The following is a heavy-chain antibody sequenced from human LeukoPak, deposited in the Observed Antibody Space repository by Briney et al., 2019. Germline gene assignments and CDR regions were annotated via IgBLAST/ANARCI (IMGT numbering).Heavy chain of an antibody. CDR2: MNPNSGNT. D-gene: IGHD3-9*01. CDR3: ARDDYDILSYFDY. Sequence: GASVKVSCKASGYTFTSYDINWVRQATGQGLEWMGWMNPNSGNTGYAQKFQGRVTITRNTSISTAYMELSSLRSEDTAVYYCARDDYDILSYFDYWGQGTLVTVSS. CDR1: GYTFTSYD. V-gene: IGHV1-8*03. J-gene: IGHJ4*02.